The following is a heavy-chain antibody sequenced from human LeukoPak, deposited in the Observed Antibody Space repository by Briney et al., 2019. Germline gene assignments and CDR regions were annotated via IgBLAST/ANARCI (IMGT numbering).Heavy chain of an antibody. CDR1: GYNFATYG. D-gene: IGHD3-10*01. CDR2: ISAYNGNT. J-gene: IGHJ4*02. CDR3: ARDRASGHPFDY. V-gene: IGHV1-18*01. Sequence: GASVKVSCKASGYNFATYGISWVRQAPGQGLEWMGWISAYNGNTNYAQKLQGRVTMTTDTSTSTAYMELRSLRSDDTAVYYCARDRASGHPFDYWGQGTLVTVSS.